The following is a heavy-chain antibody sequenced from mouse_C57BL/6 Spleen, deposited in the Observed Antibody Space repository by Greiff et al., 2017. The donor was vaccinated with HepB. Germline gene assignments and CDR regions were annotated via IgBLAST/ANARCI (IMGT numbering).Heavy chain of an antibody. V-gene: IGHV1-55*01. J-gene: IGHJ3*01. D-gene: IGHD1-1*01. CDR3: ARSDYYGSSFAY. Sequence: QVQLKQPGAELVKPGASVKMSCKASGYTFTSYWITWVKQRPGQGLEWIGDIYPGSGSTNYNEKFKSKATLTVDTSSSTAYMQLSSLTSEDSAVYYCARSDYYGSSFAYWGQGTLVTVSA. CDR1: GYTFTSYW. CDR2: IYPGSGST.